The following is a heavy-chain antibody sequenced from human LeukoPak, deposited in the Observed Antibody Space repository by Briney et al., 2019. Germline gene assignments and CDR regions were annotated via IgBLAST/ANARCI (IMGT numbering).Heavy chain of an antibody. J-gene: IGHJ3*02. CDR2: INPKSGGT. CDR1: GYTFTDYF. Sequence: GASVKVSCKAPGYTFTDYFMNWVRQAPGQGLEWMGWINPKSGGTVYAQKFQGRVTMTRDTSSSTAYMELSRLRFDDTVVYYCARGPRITIFGVVMANDAFDIWGQGTMVTVSS. V-gene: IGHV1-2*02. CDR3: ARGPRITIFGVVMANDAFDI. D-gene: IGHD3-3*01.